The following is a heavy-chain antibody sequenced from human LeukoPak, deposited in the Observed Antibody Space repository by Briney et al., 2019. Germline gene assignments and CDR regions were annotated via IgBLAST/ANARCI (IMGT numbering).Heavy chain of an antibody. V-gene: IGHV3-23*01. Sequence: GGSLRLSCAASVFIFSNYPMNWVRQAPGKGLEWVSVISGSGGATFYGDSVQGRFTISRDNSRDTLYLQMNSLTAEDTAVYYCGKYLQTTVGANDYWGQGTLVTVSS. CDR1: VFIFSNYP. CDR2: ISGSGGAT. J-gene: IGHJ4*02. D-gene: IGHD1-26*01. CDR3: GKYLQTTVGANDY.